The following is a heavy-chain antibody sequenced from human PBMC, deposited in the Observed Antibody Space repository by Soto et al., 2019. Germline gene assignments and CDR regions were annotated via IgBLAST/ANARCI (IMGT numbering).Heavy chain of an antibody. CDR1: GFSITTGGYY. J-gene: IGHJ5*02. CDR3: ARDAGYCSGGSCTNWFDP. D-gene: IGHD2-15*01. CDR2: IHHSGNT. Sequence: SETLSLTCTVSGFSITTGGYYWSWIRQSPGKGLQWIGYIHHSGNTNYNPSSASLKSRVTISVDTSKNQFSLKLTSVTAADTAVYYCARDAGYCSGGSCTNWFDPWGQGILVT. V-gene: IGHV4-61*08.